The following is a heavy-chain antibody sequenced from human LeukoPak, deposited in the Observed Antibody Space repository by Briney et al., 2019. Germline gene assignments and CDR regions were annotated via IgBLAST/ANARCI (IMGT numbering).Heavy chain of an antibody. V-gene: IGHV3-21*01. CDR3: ARDPGYDILTGYYNKLPY. D-gene: IGHD3-9*01. J-gene: IGHJ4*02. CDR1: AFTFSDYS. Sequence: PGGSLRLSCAASAFTFSDYSVNWVRQAPGKGLEWVSSISSSSGYIYYADSVKGRFAISRDNAKNSLYLQMNSLRAEDTAVYYCARDPGYDILTGYYNKLPYWGQGTLVTVSS. CDR2: ISSSSGYI.